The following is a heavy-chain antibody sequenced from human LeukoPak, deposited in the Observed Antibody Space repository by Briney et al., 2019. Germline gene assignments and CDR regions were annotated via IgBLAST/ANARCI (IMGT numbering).Heavy chain of an antibody. CDR3: ARERKARSSWYYYYYYMDV. CDR1: GYTFTSYG. Sequence: ASVKVSCKASGYTFTSYGISWVRQAPGQGLEWMGWISAYNGSTNYAQKLQGRVIMTTDTSTSTAYMELRSLRSDDTAVYYCARERKARSSWYYYYYYMDVWGKGTTVTVSS. D-gene: IGHD6-13*01. CDR2: ISAYNGST. V-gene: IGHV1-18*01. J-gene: IGHJ6*03.